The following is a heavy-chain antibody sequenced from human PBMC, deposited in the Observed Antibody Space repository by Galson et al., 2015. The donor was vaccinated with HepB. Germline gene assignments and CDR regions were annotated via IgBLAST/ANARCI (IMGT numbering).Heavy chain of an antibody. D-gene: IGHD6-13*01. V-gene: IGHV4-34*01. Sequence: ETLSLTCAVYGGSFSHYYWSWIRQPPGKGLEWIGEINHSGSTNYDPSLKSRVTISVVTSNNQFSLKLNSVTAADTAVYYCARGLGSTWYTGNWFDPWGQGSLVTVSS. CDR2: INHSGST. CDR3: ARGLGSTWYTGNWFDP. CDR1: GGSFSHYY. J-gene: IGHJ5*02.